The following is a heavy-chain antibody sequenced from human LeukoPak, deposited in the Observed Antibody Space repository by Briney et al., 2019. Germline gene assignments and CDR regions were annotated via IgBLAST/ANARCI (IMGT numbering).Heavy chain of an antibody. CDR1: GYTFTSYY. Sequence: ASVKVSCKASGYTFTSYYMHWVRQAPGQGLEWMGIINPSGGSTSYAQKFQGRVTMTRDTSTSTVYMELSSLRSEDTAVYYCAREPNVLRYFDWLLLPDNWFDPWGQGTLVTVSS. D-gene: IGHD3-9*01. CDR2: INPSGGST. J-gene: IGHJ5*02. CDR3: AREPNVLRYFDWLLLPDNWFDP. V-gene: IGHV1-46*01.